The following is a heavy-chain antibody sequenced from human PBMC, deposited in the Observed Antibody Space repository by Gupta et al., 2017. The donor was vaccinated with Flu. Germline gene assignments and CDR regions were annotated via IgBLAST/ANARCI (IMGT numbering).Heavy chain of an antibody. Sequence: QVQLQESGPGLVKPSETLSLTCTVSGGSISSYYWSWIRQPPGKGLEWIGYIYYSGSTNYNPSLKSRVTISVDTSKNQFSLKLSSVTAADTAVYYCARLKENLHLYYFDYWGQGTLVTVSS. V-gene: IGHV4-59*08. CDR2: IYYSGST. CDR1: GGSISSYY. J-gene: IGHJ4*02. CDR3: ARLKENLHLYYFDY.